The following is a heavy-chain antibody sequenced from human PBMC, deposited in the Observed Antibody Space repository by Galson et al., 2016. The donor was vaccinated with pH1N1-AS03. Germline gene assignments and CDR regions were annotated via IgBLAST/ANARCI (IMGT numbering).Heavy chain of an antibody. Sequence: SLRLSCAGSTFISRSNYMSWVRQAPGKGLEWVSVIYHGEAGTSYYADSVKGRFTISRHISTNTLNLQMNNLRDEDTATYYCATDRFGEPTTWGQGTLIIVS. CDR3: ATDRFGEPTT. CDR2: IYHGEAGTS. J-gene: IGHJ5*02. CDR1: TFISRSNY. D-gene: IGHD3-16*01. V-gene: IGHV3-53*01.